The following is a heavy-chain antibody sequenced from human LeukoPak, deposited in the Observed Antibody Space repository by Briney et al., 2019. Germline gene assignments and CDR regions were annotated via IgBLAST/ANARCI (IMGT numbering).Heavy chain of an antibody. D-gene: IGHD2-15*01. CDR2: ISWNSGSI. CDR1: GFTFDDYA. J-gene: IGHJ6*02. Sequence: GRSLRLSCAASGFTFDDYAMHWVRQAPGKGLEWVSGISWNSGSIGYADSVKGRFTISRDNARNSLYLQMNSLRAEDTALYYCAKGIVVAATDGMDVWGQGTTVTVSS. V-gene: IGHV3-9*01. CDR3: AKGIVVAATDGMDV.